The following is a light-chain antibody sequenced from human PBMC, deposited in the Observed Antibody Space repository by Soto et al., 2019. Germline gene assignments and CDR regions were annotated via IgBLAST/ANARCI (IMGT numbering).Light chain of an antibody. CDR2: DAS. CDR3: EQYGSSPLT. V-gene: IGKV3D-20*01. J-gene: IGKJ4*01. CDR1: QSVSSSY. Sequence: EIVLTQSPATLSLSPGERATLSCGAGQSVSSSYLAWYQQKPGLAPRLLIYDASSRATGIPDRFSGSGSGTDFTLTISRLEPEDFAMYYCEQYGSSPLTFGGGTKVEIK.